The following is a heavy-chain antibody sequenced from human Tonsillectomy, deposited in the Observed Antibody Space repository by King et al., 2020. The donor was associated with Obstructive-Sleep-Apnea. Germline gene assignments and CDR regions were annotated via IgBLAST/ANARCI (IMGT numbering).Heavy chain of an antibody. CDR2: IYYSGST. D-gene: IGHD3-22*01. V-gene: IGHV4-59*01. CDR1: GGSISSYY. CDR3: ARAPYYYDSSGYSYYFDY. J-gene: IGHJ4*02. Sequence: QLQESGPGLVKPSETLSLTCTVSGGSISSYYWSWIRQPPGKGLEWIGYIYYSGSTNYNPSLKSRVTIPVDTSKNQFSLKLSSVTAADTAVYYCARAPYYYDSSGYSYYFDYWGQGTLVTVSS.